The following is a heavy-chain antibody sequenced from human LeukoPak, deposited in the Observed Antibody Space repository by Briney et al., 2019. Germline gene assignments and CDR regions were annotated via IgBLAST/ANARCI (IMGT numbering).Heavy chain of an antibody. D-gene: IGHD3-22*01. CDR2: IYSGGST. CDR3: ARDGNYYDSSGYLDY. CDR1: GFTVSSNY. J-gene: IGHJ4*02. V-gene: IGHV3-53*01. Sequence: GGSLRLSCAASGFTVSSNYMSWVRQAPGKGLEWVSVIYSGGSTYYADSVKGRFTNSRDNSKNTLYLQMNSLRAEDTAVYYCARDGNYYDSSGYLDYWGQGTLVTVSS.